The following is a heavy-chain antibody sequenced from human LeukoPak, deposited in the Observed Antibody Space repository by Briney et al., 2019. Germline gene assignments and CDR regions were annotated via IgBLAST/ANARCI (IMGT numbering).Heavy chain of an antibody. Sequence: KAGGSLRLSCAASGFTFSNYSMNWVRQAPGKGLEWVSSISSSSSYINYADSVRGRFTISRDNAKNSLFLQMDSLRGEDTAVYYCARCTTGKTFGSLREIKKSREIDYWGQGTLVTVSS. CDR2: ISSSSSYI. J-gene: IGHJ4*02. CDR1: GFTFSNYS. CDR3: ARCTTGKTFGSLREIKKSREIDY. D-gene: IGHD1-1*01. V-gene: IGHV3-21*01.